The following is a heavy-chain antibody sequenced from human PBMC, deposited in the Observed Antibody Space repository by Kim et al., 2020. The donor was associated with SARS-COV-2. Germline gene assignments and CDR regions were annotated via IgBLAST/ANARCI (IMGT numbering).Heavy chain of an antibody. CDR3: ARGIGLPGTRGWYFGL. CDR1: GFTFSNFG. D-gene: IGHD6-19*01. CDR2: IRGSGANT. V-gene: IGHV3-23*01. Sequence: GGSLRLSCAASGFTFSNFGMNWVRQAPGKGLEWVSAIRGSGANTYYTDSVKGRFTISRDNSKDTLYLQMNSLRAEDTAVYYCARGIGLPGTRGWYFGLWGRGTPVTVSS. J-gene: IGHJ2*01.